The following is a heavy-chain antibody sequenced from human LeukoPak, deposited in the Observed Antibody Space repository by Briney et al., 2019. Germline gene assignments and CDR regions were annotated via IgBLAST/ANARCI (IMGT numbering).Heavy chain of an antibody. CDR1: GYTFTSYA. CDR2: INTYTGNP. J-gene: IGHJ4*02. D-gene: IGHD3-22*01. CDR3: ARWDYDSSGYALYYFDY. V-gene: IGHV7-4-1*02. Sequence: ASVTVSCKASGYTFTSYAMNWVRQAPGQGLEWMGWINTYTGNPTYAQGFTGRFVVSLDTSVSTAYLQISSLKAEDTAVYYCARWDYDSSGYALYYFDYWGQGTLVTVSS.